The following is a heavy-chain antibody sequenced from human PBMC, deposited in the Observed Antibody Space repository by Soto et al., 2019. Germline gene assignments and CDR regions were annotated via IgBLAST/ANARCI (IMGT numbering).Heavy chain of an antibody. Sequence: SETLSLTCTVSGGSISRGGYYWSWIRQHPGKGLEWIGYIDYSGSTYYSQSLKSRVTISADTYKNQFSLKVNSVTDADTAVYHCARVPTKVRQCYFFDSWGQGTLVTV. CDR3: ARVPTKVRQCYFFDS. D-gene: IGHD1-1*01. V-gene: IGHV4-31*03. CDR1: GGSISRGGYY. CDR2: IDYSGST. J-gene: IGHJ4*02.